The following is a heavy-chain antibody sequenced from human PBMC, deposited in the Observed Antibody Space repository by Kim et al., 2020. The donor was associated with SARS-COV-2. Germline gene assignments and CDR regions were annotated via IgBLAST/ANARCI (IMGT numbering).Heavy chain of an antibody. V-gene: IGHV3-30*02. CDR3: AKDSSTEYDFWSGYYQDY. Sequence: KGRFTISRDNSKNTLYLQMNSLRAEDTAVYYCAKDSSTEYDFWSGYYQDYWGQGTLVTVSS. D-gene: IGHD3-3*01. J-gene: IGHJ4*02.